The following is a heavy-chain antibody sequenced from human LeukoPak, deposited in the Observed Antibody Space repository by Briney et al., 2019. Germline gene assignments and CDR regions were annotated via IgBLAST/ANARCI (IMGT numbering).Heavy chain of an antibody. J-gene: IGHJ4*02. CDR1: GYTFTGYY. CDR3: ARVEGYYYDSSGKIDY. Sequence: GASVKVSCKASGYTFTGYYMHWVRQAPGQGLEWMGRINPNSGGTNYAQKFQGRVTMTRDTSISTAYMELSRLRPDDTAVYYCARVEGYYYDSSGKIDYWGQGTLVTVSS. D-gene: IGHD3-22*01. CDR2: INPNSGGT. V-gene: IGHV1-2*06.